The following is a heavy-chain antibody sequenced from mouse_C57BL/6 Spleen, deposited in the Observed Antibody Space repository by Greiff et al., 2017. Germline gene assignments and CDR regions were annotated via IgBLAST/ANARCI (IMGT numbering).Heavy chain of an antibody. J-gene: IGHJ1*03. Sequence: EVKLVESGGDLVKPGGSLKLSCAASGFTFSSYGMSWVRQTPDKRLEWVATISSGGSYTYYPDSVKGRFTISRDNAKNTLYLQMSSLKSEDTAVDYCAGLGIYSKSYFDVWGTGTTVTVSS. V-gene: IGHV5-6*01. CDR2: ISSGGSYT. CDR1: GFTFSSYG. D-gene: IGHD2-5*01. CDR3: AGLGIYSKSYFDV.